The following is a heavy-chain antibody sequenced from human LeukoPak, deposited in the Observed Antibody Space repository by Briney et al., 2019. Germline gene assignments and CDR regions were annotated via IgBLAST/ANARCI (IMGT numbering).Heavy chain of an antibody. CDR2: IYYSGST. CDR3: ARGVIAAAAPFDY. V-gene: IGHV4-30-4*07. CDR1: GGSISSGGYP. Sequence: SETLSLTCAVSGGSISSGGYPWSWIRQPPGKGLDWIGYIYYSGSTYYNPSLKSRVTISVDTSKNQFSLKLSSVTAADTAVYYCARGVIAAAAPFDYWGQGTLVTVSS. D-gene: IGHD6-13*01. J-gene: IGHJ4*02.